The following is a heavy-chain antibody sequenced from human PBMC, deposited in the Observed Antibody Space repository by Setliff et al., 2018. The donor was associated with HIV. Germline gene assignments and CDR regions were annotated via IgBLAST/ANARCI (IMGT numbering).Heavy chain of an antibody. Sequence: LRLSCTVSGFTFSNYCMNWVRQAPGKGLEWVANIKQDGSEKYYVDSVKGRFTIPRDNAKNSLYLQMNSLSVEDTAVYYCARDYWVAGLDSWGQGTLVTVSS. CDR1: GFTFSNYC. CDR2: IKQDGSEK. J-gene: IGHJ4*02. CDR3: ARDYWVAGLDS. D-gene: IGHD6-19*01. V-gene: IGHV3-7*01.